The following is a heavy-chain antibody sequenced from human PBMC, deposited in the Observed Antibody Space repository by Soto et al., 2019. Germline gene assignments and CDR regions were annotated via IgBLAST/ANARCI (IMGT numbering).Heavy chain of an antibody. CDR1: GFTFSSYA. CDR2: IVGSGGAT. V-gene: IGHV3-23*01. Sequence: GGSLRLSCAASGFTFSSYAMNWVRQAPGKGLEWVSSIVGSGGATFYADSVKGRFTISRDNSKNTVYLQMNSLRAEDTALYYCAKDWDIAVAGSDYWAQGTLVPVSS. J-gene: IGHJ4*02. D-gene: IGHD6-19*01. CDR3: AKDWDIAVAGSDY.